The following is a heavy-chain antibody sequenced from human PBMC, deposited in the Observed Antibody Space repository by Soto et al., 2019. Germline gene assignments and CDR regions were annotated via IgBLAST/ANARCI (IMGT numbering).Heavy chain of an antibody. CDR3: AKDHPMTPDAFDI. J-gene: IGHJ3*02. CDR1: GFTFDDYA. V-gene: IGHV3-9*01. CDR2: ISWNSGSI. Sequence: GGSLRLSCAASGFTFDDYAMHWVRQAPGKGLEWVSGISWNSGSIGYADSVKGRFTISRDNAKNSLYLQMNSLRAEDTALYYCAKDHPMTPDAFDIWGQGTMVTVSS.